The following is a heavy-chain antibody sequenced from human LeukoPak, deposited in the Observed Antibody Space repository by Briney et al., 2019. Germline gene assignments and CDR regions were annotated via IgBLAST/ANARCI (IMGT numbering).Heavy chain of an antibody. D-gene: IGHD2-2*01. CDR2: INHSGST. V-gene: IGHV4-34*01. CDR1: GGSFSGYY. CDR3: ARGLGSYCSSTSCAPFDY. J-gene: IGHJ4*02. Sequence: SETLSLTCAVYGGSFSGYYWSWIRQPPGKGLEWTGEINHSGSTNYNPSRKSRVTISVDTSKNQFSLKLSSVTAADTAVYYCARGLGSYCSSTSCAPFDYWGQGTLVTASS.